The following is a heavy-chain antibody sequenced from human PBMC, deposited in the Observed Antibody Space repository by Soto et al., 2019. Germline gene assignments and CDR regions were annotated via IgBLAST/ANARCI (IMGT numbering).Heavy chain of an antibody. CDR3: ARGVYCSSTSCYVVRYYYYYYMDV. J-gene: IGHJ6*03. CDR1: GGSISSSSYY. CDR2: IYYSGST. D-gene: IGHD2-2*01. Sequence: SETLSLTCTVSGGSISSSSYYWGWIRQPPGKGLEWIGSIYYSGSTYYNPSLKSRVTISVDTSKNQFSLKLSSVTAADTAVYYCARGVYCSSTSCYVVRYYYYYYMDVWGKGTTVTVSS. V-gene: IGHV4-39*01.